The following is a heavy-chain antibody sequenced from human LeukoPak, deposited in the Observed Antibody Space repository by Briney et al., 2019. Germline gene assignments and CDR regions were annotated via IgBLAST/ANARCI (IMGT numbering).Heavy chain of an antibody. CDR3: ARDLGLTDIVVVVAATRGAFDI. V-gene: IGHV1-18*04. CDR2: ISAYNGNT. J-gene: IGHJ3*02. Sequence: ASVKVSCKASGYTFTGYYMHWVRQAPGQRLGWMGWISAYNGNTNYAQKLQARVTMTTDTSTSTAYMELRSLRSDDTAVYYCARDLGLTDIVVVVAATRGAFDIWGQGTMVTVSS. CDR1: GYTFTGYY. D-gene: IGHD2-15*01.